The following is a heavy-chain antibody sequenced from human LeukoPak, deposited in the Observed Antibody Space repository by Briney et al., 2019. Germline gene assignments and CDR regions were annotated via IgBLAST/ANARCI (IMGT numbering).Heavy chain of an antibody. CDR1: GGSFSGYY. CDR3: ARSYYFDY. J-gene: IGHJ4*02. V-gene: IGHV4-34*01. CDR2: INHSGST. Sequence: SETLSLTCAVYGGSFSGYYWSWIRQPPGKGLEWIGAINHSGSTNYNPSLKSRVTISVDTSKNQFSLKLSSVTAADTAVYYCARSYYFDYWGQGTLVTVSS.